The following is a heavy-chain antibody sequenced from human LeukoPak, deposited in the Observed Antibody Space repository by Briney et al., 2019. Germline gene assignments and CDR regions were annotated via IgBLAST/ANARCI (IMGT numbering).Heavy chain of an antibody. CDR1: GGSFSGYF. V-gene: IGHV4-34*01. J-gene: IGHJ4*02. D-gene: IGHD3-16*01. CDR2: INHSGIT. Sequence: PSETLSLTCAVYGGSFSGYFWSWIRQPPGKGLEWIGEINHSGITNYNPSLQSRVTISVDTSNNQFSLKLSSVTAADTAVYYCARVRAIGVGRRYYFDYWGQGTLATVSS. CDR3: ARVRAIGVGRRYYFDY.